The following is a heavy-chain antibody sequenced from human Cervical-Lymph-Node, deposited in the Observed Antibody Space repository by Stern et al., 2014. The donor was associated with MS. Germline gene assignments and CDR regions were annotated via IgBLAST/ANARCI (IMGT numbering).Heavy chain of an antibody. Sequence: VQLVESGGAVVQPGRSLRLSCAASGFTFSSYGMHWVRQAPGKALEWVTVISYDGNHKYYAASVKVRFTISRDNSKNTLHLQMNSVTPDDTAIYYCARDYEDTSMLFDHWGQGTLVTVSS. CDR3: ARDYEDTSMLFDH. CDR2: ISYDGNHK. J-gene: IGHJ4*02. D-gene: IGHD2-8*01. CDR1: GFTFSSYG. V-gene: IGHV3-30*03.